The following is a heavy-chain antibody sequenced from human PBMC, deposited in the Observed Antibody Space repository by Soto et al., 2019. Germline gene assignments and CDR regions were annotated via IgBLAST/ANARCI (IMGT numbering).Heavy chain of an antibody. J-gene: IGHJ4*01. CDR2: FDPEDGET. Sequence: ASVKVSCKVSGYTLTELSMHWVRQAPGKGLEWMGGFDPEDGETIYAQKFQGRVTITADKSTSTAYMELSSLRSEDTAVYYCARDRGVLRYFDWLSAYFDYWG. D-gene: IGHD3-9*01. V-gene: IGHV1-24*01. CDR3: ARDRGVLRYFDWLSAYFDY. CDR1: GYTLTELS.